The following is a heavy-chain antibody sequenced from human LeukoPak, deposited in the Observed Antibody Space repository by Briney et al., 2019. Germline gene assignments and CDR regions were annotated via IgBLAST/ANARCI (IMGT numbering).Heavy chain of an antibody. V-gene: IGHV1-69*13. CDR2: IIPMFGTP. CDR1: GGTFRSYA. J-gene: IGHJ6*02. D-gene: IGHD2-15*01. CDR3: ARNIVVVVAGGYYYYGMDV. Sequence: GASVTVSCTASGGTFRSYAISWVRQAPGQGLEWMGGIIPMFGTPNYAQKFQGRGTITADESTSTAYMELSSLRSEDTAVYYCARNIVVVVAGGYYYYGMDVWGQGTTVTVSS.